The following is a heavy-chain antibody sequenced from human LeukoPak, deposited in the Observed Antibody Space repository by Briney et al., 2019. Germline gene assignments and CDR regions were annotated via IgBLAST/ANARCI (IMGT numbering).Heavy chain of an antibody. CDR3: ARGNMLGRGIVVVSDPSFDY. Sequence: SVKVSCTASGGTFSSYAISWVRQAPGQGLEWMGGIILIFGTANYAQKFQGRVTITADESTSTAYMELSSLRSEDTAVYYCARGNMLGRGIVVVSDPSFDYWGQGTLVTDSS. D-gene: IGHD3-22*01. V-gene: IGHV1-69*13. CDR1: GGTFSSYA. CDR2: IILIFGTA. J-gene: IGHJ4*02.